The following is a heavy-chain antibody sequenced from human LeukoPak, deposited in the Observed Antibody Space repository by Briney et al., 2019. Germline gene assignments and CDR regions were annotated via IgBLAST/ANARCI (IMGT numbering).Heavy chain of an antibody. CDR2: MNPNSGNT. V-gene: IGHV1-8*03. J-gene: IGHJ6*03. Sequence: ASVKVSCKASGGTFSSYDINWVRQATGQGLEWMGWMNPNSGNTGYAQKFQGRVTITRNTSISTAYMELSSLRSEDTAVYYCARGPSDYSSSPLYYYMDVWGKGTTVTVSS. CDR1: GGTFSSYD. D-gene: IGHD6-6*01. CDR3: ARGPSDYSSSPLYYYMDV.